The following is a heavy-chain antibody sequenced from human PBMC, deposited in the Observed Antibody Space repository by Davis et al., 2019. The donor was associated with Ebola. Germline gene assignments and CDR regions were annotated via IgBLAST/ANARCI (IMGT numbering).Heavy chain of an antibody. D-gene: IGHD2-2*01. V-gene: IGHV4-59*01. CDR3: ARDTKRGGYYYYGMDV. Sequence: MPSETLSLTCTVSGGSISSYYWTWIRQPPGKGLQWIAYMFYNGGVNYNPSLKSRVTISIDTSKNQFSLKLSSVTAADTAVYYCARDTKRGGYYYYGMDVWGQGTTVTVSS. J-gene: IGHJ6*02. CDR2: MFYNGGV. CDR1: GGSISSYY.